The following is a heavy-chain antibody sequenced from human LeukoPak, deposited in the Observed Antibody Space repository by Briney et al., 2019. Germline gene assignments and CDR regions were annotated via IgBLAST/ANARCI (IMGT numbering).Heavy chain of an antibody. CDR3: AREKDPLRYGSGSYCDY. CDR1: GCTFTSYY. Sequence: ASVKVSCKASGCTFTSYYMHWVRQAPGQGLEWMGIINPSGGSTSYAQKFQGRVTMTRDTSTSTVYMELSSLRSEDTAVYYCAREKDPLRYGSGSYCDYWGQGTLVTVSS. V-gene: IGHV1-46*03. J-gene: IGHJ4*02. CDR2: INPSGGST. D-gene: IGHD3-10*01.